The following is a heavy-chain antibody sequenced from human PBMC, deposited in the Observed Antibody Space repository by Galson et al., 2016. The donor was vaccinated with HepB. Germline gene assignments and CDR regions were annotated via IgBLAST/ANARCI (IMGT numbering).Heavy chain of an antibody. CDR3: AKASGYSNSWFNY. Sequence: SLRLSCAASGFIFSNSVMSWVRQAPGKGLEWVSVTSTLVDSTYYADSVKGWFTVSRDNSKNTVYLQMNSLRAEDTAVYYCAKASGYSNSWFNYWGQGTLVTVSS. CDR2: TSTLVDST. J-gene: IGHJ5*01. CDR1: GFIFSNSV. V-gene: IGHV3-23*01. D-gene: IGHD5-12*01.